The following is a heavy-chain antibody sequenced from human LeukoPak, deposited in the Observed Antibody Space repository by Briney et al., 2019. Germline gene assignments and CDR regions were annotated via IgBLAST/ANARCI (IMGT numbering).Heavy chain of an antibody. CDR3: VRQNLLVATSNPTFDY. D-gene: IGHD5-12*01. CDR1: GGSITSSTYY. V-gene: IGHV4-39*01. J-gene: IGHJ4*02. Sequence: SETLSLTCTVSGGSITSSTYYWSWIRQPPGKGLEWIGSIYYSGTTYYNPSLKSRVTISVDTSKNQFSLKVSSVTAADTAVYYCVRQNLLVATSNPTFDYWGQGTLVTVSS. CDR2: IYYSGTT.